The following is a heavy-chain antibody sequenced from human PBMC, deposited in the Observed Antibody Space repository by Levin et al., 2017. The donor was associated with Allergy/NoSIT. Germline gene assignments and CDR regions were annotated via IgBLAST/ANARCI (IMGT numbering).Heavy chain of an antibody. CDR2: TRNKVNSYIT. V-gene: IGHV3-72*01. J-gene: IGHJ4*02. CDR3: ARGPPYCSGGSCYAETFDY. D-gene: IGHD2-15*01. CDR1: GFTFSDHY. Sequence: GGSLRLSCAASGFTFSDHYMDWVRQAPGRGLEWVGRTRNKVNSYITEYAASVRGRFTISRDDSKNSLYLQMNSLKMEDTAVYYCARGPPYCSGGSCYAETFDYWGQGTLVTVPS.